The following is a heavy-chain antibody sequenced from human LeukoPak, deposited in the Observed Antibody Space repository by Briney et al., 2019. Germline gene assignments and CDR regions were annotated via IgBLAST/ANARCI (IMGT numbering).Heavy chain of an antibody. J-gene: IGHJ4*02. CDR1: GGSISSYY. D-gene: IGHD3-10*01. Sequence: SETLSLTCTVSGGSISSYYWSWIRQPPGKGLEWIGYIYYSGSTNYNPSLKSRVTISVDTSKNQFSLKLSSVTAADTAVYYCARNGPTRGYFDYWGQGTLVTVSS. CDR2: IYYSGST. CDR3: ARNGPTRGYFDY. V-gene: IGHV4-59*01.